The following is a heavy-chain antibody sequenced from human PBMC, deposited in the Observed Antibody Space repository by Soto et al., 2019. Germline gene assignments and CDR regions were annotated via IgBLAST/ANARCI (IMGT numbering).Heavy chain of an antibody. Sequence: QVQLRQWGAGLLKPSGTLSLTCAVYGGSFSGYHWTWIRQPPGKGLDWIGEINHSGSTNYNPSLKSRVTISEDTSKNQFSLKLSSLTAADTAVYYCARGWETAAAFDIWGRGTRVTVSS. D-gene: IGHD1-26*01. CDR1: GGSFSGYH. CDR3: ARGWETAAAFDI. CDR2: INHSGST. J-gene: IGHJ3*02. V-gene: IGHV4-34*01.